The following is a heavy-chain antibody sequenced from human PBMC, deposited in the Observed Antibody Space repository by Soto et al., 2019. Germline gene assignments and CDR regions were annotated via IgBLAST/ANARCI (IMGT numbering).Heavy chain of an antibody. CDR1: GGTFSSYA. CDR2: IIPIFGTA. CDR3: ATRYYYDSSGYDVYYYYGMDV. D-gene: IGHD3-22*01. J-gene: IGHJ6*02. V-gene: IGHV1-69*01. Sequence: QVQLVQSGAEVKKPGSSVKVSCKASGGTFSSYAISWVRQAPGQGLEWMGGIIPIFGTANYAQKFQGRVTITADESTSTAYMELSSLRSEDTAVYYCATRYYYDSSGYDVYYYYGMDVCGQGTTVTVSS.